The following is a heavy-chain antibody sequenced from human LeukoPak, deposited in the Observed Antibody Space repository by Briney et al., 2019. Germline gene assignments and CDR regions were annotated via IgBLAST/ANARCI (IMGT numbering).Heavy chain of an antibody. D-gene: IGHD3-10*01. V-gene: IGHV3-23*01. CDR2: ISGSGGST. CDR1: GFTFSGYA. J-gene: IGHJ4*02. Sequence: PGGSLRLSCAASGFTFSGYAMSWVRQAPGKGLEWVSAISGSGGSTYYADSVKGRFTISRDNSKNTLYLQMNSLRAEDTAVYYCAKGRSVLLWFGESYYFDYWGQGTLVTVSS. CDR3: AKGRSVLLWFGESYYFDY.